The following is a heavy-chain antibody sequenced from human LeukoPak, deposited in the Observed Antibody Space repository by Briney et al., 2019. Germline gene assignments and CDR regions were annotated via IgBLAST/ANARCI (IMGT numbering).Heavy chain of an antibody. CDR1: GGSISSYY. V-gene: IGHV4-59*12. J-gene: IGHJ4*02. D-gene: IGHD6-19*01. CDR3: ARPSSSDDYFDY. CDR2: IYYSGST. Sequence: PSETLSLTCTVSGGSISSYYWSWIRQPPGKGLEWIGYIYYSGSTNYNPSLKSRVTISVDTSKNQFSLKLSSVTAADTAVYYCARPSSSDDYFDYWGQGTLVTVSS.